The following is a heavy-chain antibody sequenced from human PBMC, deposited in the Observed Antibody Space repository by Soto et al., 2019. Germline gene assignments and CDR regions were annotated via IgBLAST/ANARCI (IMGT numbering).Heavy chain of an antibody. CDR3: ASTRGSGTSYSFDY. J-gene: IGHJ4*02. CDR1: GFTVNSHY. Sequence: GSLRLSCAASGFTVNSHYMSLVRQGPGKGLEWVSFIYKGGGTFYADSVKGRFTISSDNSKHTVFLQMNSPRAEDTAVYYCASTRGSGTSYSFDYWGQGTLVTVSS. V-gene: IGHV3-53*01. CDR2: IYKGGGT. D-gene: IGHD6-19*01.